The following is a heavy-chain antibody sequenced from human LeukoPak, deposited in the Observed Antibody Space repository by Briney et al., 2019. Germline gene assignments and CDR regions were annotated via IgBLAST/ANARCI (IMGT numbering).Heavy chain of an antibody. CDR3: ARGHTVTTTADY. Sequence: SETLSLTCAVYGGSFGGYYWSWIRQPPGKGLEWIGEINHSGSTNYNPSLKSRVTISVDTSKNQFSLKLSSVTAADTAVYYCARGHTVTTTADYWGQGTLVTVSS. CDR1: GGSFGGYY. V-gene: IGHV4-34*01. CDR2: INHSGST. D-gene: IGHD4-17*01. J-gene: IGHJ4*02.